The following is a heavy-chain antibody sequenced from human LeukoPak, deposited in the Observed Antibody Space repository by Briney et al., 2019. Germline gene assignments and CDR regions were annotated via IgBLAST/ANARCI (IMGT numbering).Heavy chain of an antibody. Sequence: ASVKVSCTASGYPVTNYWVHWVRQAPGQGLQWMGMINPGAGTTTYAQNFQGRVAMTRDTSSTTVYMELSSLRFDDTALYYCARGVYYYHSAGYYDFDYWGQGTLVTASS. J-gene: IGHJ4*02. CDR3: ARGVYYYHSAGYYDFDY. CDR2: INPGAGTT. V-gene: IGHV1-46*01. D-gene: IGHD3-22*01. CDR1: GYPVTNYW.